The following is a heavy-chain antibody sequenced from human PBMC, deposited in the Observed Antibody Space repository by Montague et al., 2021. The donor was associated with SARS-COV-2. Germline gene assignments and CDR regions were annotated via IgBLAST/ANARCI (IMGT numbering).Heavy chain of an antibody. V-gene: IGHV4-59*08. J-gene: IGHJ3*02. CDR3: ARHGPFVVVTAIHDTFDI. Sequence: SETLSLTCTVSGGSISTYYWSWIRQPPGKGLEWIGCIYYSGSTNYNPSLKSRVTISVDTSKNQFSLKLSSVTAADTAVYYCARHGPFVVVTAIHDTFDIWGQGTMVTVSS. D-gene: IGHD2-21*02. CDR1: GGSISTYY. CDR2: IYYSGST.